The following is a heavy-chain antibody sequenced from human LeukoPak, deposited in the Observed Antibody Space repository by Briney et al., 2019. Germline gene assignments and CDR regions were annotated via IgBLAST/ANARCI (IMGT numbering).Heavy chain of an antibody. D-gene: IGHD3-10*01. CDR2: IYYSGST. Sequence: SETLSLTCTVSGGSISSYYWSWIRQPPGKGLEWIGYIYYSGSTNYNPSLKSRVTISVDTSKNQFSLKLSSVTAAGTAVYYCARVYYGSGSFYFDYWGQGTLFTVSS. V-gene: IGHV4-59*01. CDR1: GGSISSYY. CDR3: ARVYYGSGSFYFDY. J-gene: IGHJ4*02.